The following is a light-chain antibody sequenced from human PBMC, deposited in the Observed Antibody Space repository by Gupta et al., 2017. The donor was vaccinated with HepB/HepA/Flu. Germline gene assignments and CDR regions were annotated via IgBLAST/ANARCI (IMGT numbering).Light chain of an antibody. CDR2: KDS. CDR3: QSADNSGFYRV. V-gene: IGLV3-25*03. CDR1: ALPKQY. J-gene: IGLJ3*02. Sequence: SYELTQPHSVSVSPGQTARITCSGDALPKQYASWYQQKPGQAPVMVIYKDSERPTGIPERFSGSTSGTTVTLTISGIQAEDEADYYCQSADNSGFYRVFGGGTKVTVL.